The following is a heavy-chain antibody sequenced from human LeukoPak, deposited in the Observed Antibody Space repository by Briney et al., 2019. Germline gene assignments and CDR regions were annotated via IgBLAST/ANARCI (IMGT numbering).Heavy chain of an antibody. V-gene: IGHV3-30*04. CDR1: GFTFSSFA. CDR3: ARVSKTYYYDSGSTFDY. CDR2: ISFDGSEK. Sequence: GGSLRLSCAAPGFTFSSFAMHWVRQAPGKGLEWVAVISFDGSEKYDADSVKGRFTISRDNSKNTLYLQMDSLGAEDTAVYYCARVSKTYYYDSGSTFDYWGKGTLVTVSS. D-gene: IGHD3-22*01. J-gene: IGHJ4*02.